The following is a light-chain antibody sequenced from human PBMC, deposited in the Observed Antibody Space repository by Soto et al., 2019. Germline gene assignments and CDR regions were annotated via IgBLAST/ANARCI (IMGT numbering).Light chain of an antibody. CDR3: QSYDSSLRVYVV. CDR1: SANIGAGYD. V-gene: IGLV1-40*01. Sequence: QSVLTQPPSVSGAPGQTSTISCSGSSANIGAGYDVHWYPQFPGTAPKLLIHGNNDRPSGVSDRFSASKSGTSASLAITGLQAEDEADYYCQSYDSSLRVYVVFGGGTKVTVL. J-gene: IGLJ2*01. CDR2: GNN.